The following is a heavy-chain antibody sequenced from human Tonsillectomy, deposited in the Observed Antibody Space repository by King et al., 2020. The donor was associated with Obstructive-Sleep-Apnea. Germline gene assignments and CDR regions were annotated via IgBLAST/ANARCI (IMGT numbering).Heavy chain of an antibody. Sequence: VQLVESGGALVQPGRSLSLSCVASGFSFDEYAMYWVRHAPGKGLEWVSGITWNSGSIGYADCVKGRFTISRANARNALYLQINSLSAEDTSLYYCAKDDVNSAARGYAMDVGGQGPTVTVSS. CDR1: GFSFDEYA. CDR2: ITWNSGSI. J-gene: IGHJ6*02. CDR3: AKDDVNSAARGYAMDV. V-gene: IGHV3-9*01. D-gene: IGHD3-10*01.